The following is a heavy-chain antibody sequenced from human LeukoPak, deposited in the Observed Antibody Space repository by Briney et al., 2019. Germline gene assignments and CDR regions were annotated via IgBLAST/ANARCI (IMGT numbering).Heavy chain of an antibody. CDR1: GFTFDDYA. D-gene: IGHD2-15*01. Sequence: GRSLRLSCAASGFTFDDYAMHWVRQAPGKGLERVSGISWNSGSIVYVDSVKGRFTISRDNAKNSLYLQMDSLRPEDMALYYCVKDVGLGFCSGGSCSAHFDYWGQGTLVTVSS. J-gene: IGHJ4*02. CDR3: VKDVGLGFCSGGSCSAHFDY. CDR2: ISWNSGSI. V-gene: IGHV3-9*03.